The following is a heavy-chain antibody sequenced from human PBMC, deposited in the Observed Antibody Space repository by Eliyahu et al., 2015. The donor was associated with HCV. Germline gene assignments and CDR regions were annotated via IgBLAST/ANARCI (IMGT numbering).Heavy chain of an antibody. CDR2: VSRSSSLI. J-gene: IGHJ4*02. D-gene: IGHD2-15*01. V-gene: IGHV3-21*01. Sequence: EVQLVESGGGLVKPGGSLRLSCAASGFSXSDYTMHWVRQAPGKGLEWVSSVSRSSSLIHYADSVKGRFTISRDNANQSLYLHMNSLRAEDTALYYCVRDVAVVAATLDSWGQGTLVTVSS. CDR1: GFSXSDYT. CDR3: VRDVAVVAATLDS.